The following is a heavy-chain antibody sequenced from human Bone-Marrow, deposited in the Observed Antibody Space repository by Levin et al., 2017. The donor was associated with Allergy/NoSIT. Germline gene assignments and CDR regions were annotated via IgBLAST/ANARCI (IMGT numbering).Heavy chain of an antibody. CDR2: ISGSGGST. V-gene: IGHV3-23*01. CDR3: AKGSRMGPYYVSFDY. Sequence: GGSLRLSCAASGFTFSNYAMNWVRQAPGKGLEWVSAISGSGGSTYYADSVKGRFTISRDNSKNTLYLQMNSLRAEDTAVYYCAKGSRMGPYYVSFDYWGQGTLVTVSS. J-gene: IGHJ4*02. CDR1: GFTFSNYA. D-gene: IGHD3-16*01.